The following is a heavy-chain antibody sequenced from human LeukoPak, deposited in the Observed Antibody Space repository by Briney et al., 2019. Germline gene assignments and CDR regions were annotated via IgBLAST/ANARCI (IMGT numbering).Heavy chain of an antibody. CDR2: IYPGDSDT. CDR1: GYSFTSYW. J-gene: IGHJ4*02. Sequence: GESLKISCKGSGYSFTSYWIGWVRQMPGKGLEWMGIIYPGDSDTRYSPSFQGQVTISADKSISTAYLQWSSLKASDTAMYYCARLKVETIVVVPAAIDYWGQGTLVTVSS. V-gene: IGHV5-51*01. CDR3: ARLKVETIVVVPAAIDY. D-gene: IGHD2-2*01.